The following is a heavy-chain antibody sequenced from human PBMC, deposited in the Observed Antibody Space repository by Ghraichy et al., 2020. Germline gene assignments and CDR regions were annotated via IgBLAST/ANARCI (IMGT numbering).Heavy chain of an antibody. J-gene: IGHJ4*02. CDR2: IYPGDSDT. CDR1: GYSFTSYW. Sequence: GGSLRLSCKGSGYSFTSYWIGWVRQMPGKGLEWMGIIYPGDSDTRYSPSFQGQVTISADKSISTAYLQWSSLKASDTAMYYCARSGGAWIFGVSSRRGPFDYWGQGTLVTVSS. CDR3: ARSGGAWIFGVSSRRGPFDY. V-gene: IGHV5-51*01. D-gene: IGHD3-3*01.